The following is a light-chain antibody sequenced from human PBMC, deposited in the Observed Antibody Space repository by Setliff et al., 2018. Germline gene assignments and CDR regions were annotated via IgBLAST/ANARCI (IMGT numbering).Light chain of an antibody. CDR3: SSYAGSDNYV. CDR1: SIYFRRYDY. J-gene: IGLJ1*01. Sequence: QSALTQPPSASGSPGQSVTISCTGTSIYFRRYDYVSWYQQHPGKAPKLIISEVTERPSGVPDRFSGSKSGNTASLTVSGLQAEDEADYYCSSYAGSDNYVFGTGTKVTVL. CDR2: EVT. V-gene: IGLV2-8*01.